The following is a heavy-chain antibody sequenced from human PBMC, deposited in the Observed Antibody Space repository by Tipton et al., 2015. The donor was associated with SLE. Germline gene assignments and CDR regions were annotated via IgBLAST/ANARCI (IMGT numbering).Heavy chain of an antibody. CDR2: FDPEDGET. CDR1: GYTLTELS. Sequence: QVQLVQSGAEVKKPGASVKVSCKVSGYTLTELSMHGVRQAPGKGLEWMGGFDPEDGETIYAQKFQGSVTMTTDTSTSTAYMELRSLRSDDTAVYYCARELRWGIDAAGEEEYFQHWGQGTLVTVSS. V-gene: IGHV1-24*01. J-gene: IGHJ1*01. CDR3: ARELRWGIDAAGEEEYFQH. D-gene: IGHD6-13*01.